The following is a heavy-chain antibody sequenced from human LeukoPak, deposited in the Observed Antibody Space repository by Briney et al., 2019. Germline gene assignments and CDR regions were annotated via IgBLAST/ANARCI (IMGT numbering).Heavy chain of an antibody. CDR1: GYTFTSYD. V-gene: IGHV1-18*01. J-gene: IGHJ6*02. D-gene: IGHD1-1*01. Sequence: GASVKVPCKASGYTFTSYDISWVRQAPGQGLEWMGWISAYNGNTNYAQKLQGRVTMTTDTSTSTAYMELRSLRSDDTAVYYCAREQTGTTAYYYYYYGMDVWGQGTTVTVSS. CDR3: AREQTGTTAYYYYYYGMDV. CDR2: ISAYNGNT.